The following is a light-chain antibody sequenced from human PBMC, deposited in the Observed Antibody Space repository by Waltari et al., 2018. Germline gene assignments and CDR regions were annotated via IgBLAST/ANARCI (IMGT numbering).Light chain of an antibody. Sequence: QSALTQPASVSGSPGQSITISCTGTSSDVGGYNYVSWYQQHPGKAPKLMIYDVSNRPSGVSKRFSGCKSGNTASLTISGLQAEDEADYYCSSYTSSSPYVFGTGTKVTVL. CDR2: DVS. J-gene: IGLJ1*01. V-gene: IGLV2-14*03. CDR3: SSYTSSSPYV. CDR1: SSDVGGYNY.